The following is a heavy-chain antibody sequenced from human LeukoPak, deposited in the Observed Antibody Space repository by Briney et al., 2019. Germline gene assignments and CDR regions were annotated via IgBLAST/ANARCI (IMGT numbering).Heavy chain of an antibody. J-gene: IGHJ4*02. CDR1: GLSFSGYG. V-gene: IGHV3-30*03. Sequence: PGRSLRLSCAASGLSFSGYGMHWVRQAPGKGLEWVAVISYDGSDKKYGDSVKGRFTISRDNSKNTLYLQMNSLRAEDTAVYYCARVLTEGWNNHDLSAPDYWGQGTLVTVSS. CDR2: ISYDGSDK. CDR3: ARVLTEGWNNHDLSAPDY. D-gene: IGHD1/OR15-1a*01.